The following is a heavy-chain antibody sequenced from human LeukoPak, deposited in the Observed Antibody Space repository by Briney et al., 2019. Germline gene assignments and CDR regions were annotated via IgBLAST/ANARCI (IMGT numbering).Heavy chain of an antibody. CDR2: ISGSGGST. J-gene: IGHJ4*02. V-gene: IGHV3-23*01. CDR3: AKVGDGNVVPALYFDY. D-gene: IGHD2-2*01. CDR1: GFTFSSYA. Sequence: GGSLRLSCAASGFTFSSYAMSWVRHAPGKGLEWVSAISGSGGSTYYADSVKGRFTISRDNSKNTLYLQMNSLRAEDTAVYYCAKVGDGNVVPALYFDYWGQGTLVTVSS.